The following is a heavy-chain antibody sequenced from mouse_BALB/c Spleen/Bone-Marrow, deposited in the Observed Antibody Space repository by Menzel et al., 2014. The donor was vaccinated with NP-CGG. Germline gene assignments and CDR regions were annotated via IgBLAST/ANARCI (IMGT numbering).Heavy chain of an antibody. Sequence: QVQLQQSGAELVKPGASVKLSCKASGYTFTSYWIHWVKLRPGHGLEWIGEINPSNGRTNYNEKFKNKATLTVDKSSSTAYIQLSSLTSGDSAVYYCARYDGPAWFAYWGQGTLVTVS. CDR2: INPSNGRT. V-gene: IGHV1S81*02. D-gene: IGHD2-3*01. CDR1: GYTFTSYW. J-gene: IGHJ3*01. CDR3: ARYDGPAWFAY.